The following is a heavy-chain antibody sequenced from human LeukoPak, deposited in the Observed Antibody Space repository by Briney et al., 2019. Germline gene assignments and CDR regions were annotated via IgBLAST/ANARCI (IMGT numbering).Heavy chain of an antibody. D-gene: IGHD6-13*01. CDR2: INHSGGT. CDR3: ARDYRDSSSPDY. CDR1: GGSFSGYY. Sequence: SETLSLTCAVYGGSFSGYYWSWIRQPPGKGLEWIGEINHSGGTNYNPSLKSRVTISVDTSKNQFSLKLSSVTAADTAVYYCARDYRDSSSPDYWGQGTLVTVSS. J-gene: IGHJ4*02. V-gene: IGHV4-34*01.